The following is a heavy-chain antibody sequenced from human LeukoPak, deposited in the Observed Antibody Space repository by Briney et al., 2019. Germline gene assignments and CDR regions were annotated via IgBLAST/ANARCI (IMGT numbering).Heavy chain of an antibody. CDR3: ARGAYYYDSSDACDL. D-gene: IGHD3-22*01. J-gene: IGHJ3*01. Sequence: GGSLRLSCAASGFTFSTCAMSWVRQAPGKGLEWVSTISGGGRSTDYADSVKGHFTISRDNSKNTLYLQMNSLRAEDTAVYYCARGAYYYDSSDACDLWGQGTLVTVSS. CDR2: ISGGGRST. V-gene: IGHV3-23*01. CDR1: GFTFSTCA.